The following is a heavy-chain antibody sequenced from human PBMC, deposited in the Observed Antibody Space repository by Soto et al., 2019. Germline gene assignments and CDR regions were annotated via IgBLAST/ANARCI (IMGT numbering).Heavy chain of an antibody. V-gene: IGHV3-33*01. CDR1: GFTFSSYG. D-gene: IGHD6-19*01. CDR2: IWYDGSNK. J-gene: IGHJ3*02. Sequence: PGGSLRLSCAASGFTFSSYGMHWVRQAPGKGLEWVAVIWYDGSNKYYADSVKGRFTISRDNSKNTLYLQMNSLRAEDTAVYYCARFDVYQLPGAFDIWGQGTMVTVSS. CDR3: ARFDVYQLPGAFDI.